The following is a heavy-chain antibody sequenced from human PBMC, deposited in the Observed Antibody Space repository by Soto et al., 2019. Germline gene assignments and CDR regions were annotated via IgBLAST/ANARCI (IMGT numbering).Heavy chain of an antibody. J-gene: IGHJ4*02. V-gene: IGHV3-23*01. D-gene: IGHD3-9*01. Sequence: PGGSLKHSCAASGFTFSSYAMSWVRQTPGKGLEWVSAISGSGGSTYYADSVKGRFTISRDNSKNTLYLQMNSLRAEDTAVYYCAKALRYFDWSPSVFDYWGQGTLVTVSS. CDR2: ISGSGGST. CDR1: GFTFSSYA. CDR3: AKALRYFDWSPSVFDY.